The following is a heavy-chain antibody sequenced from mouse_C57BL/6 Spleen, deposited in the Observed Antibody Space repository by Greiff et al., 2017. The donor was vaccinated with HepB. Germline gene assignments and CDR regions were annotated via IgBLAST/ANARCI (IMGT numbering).Heavy chain of an antibody. CDR2: ISDGGSYT. D-gene: IGHD1-2*01. J-gene: IGHJ1*03. Sequence: EVQVVESGGGLVKPGGSLKLSCAASGFTFSSYAMSWVRQTPEKRLEWVATISDGGSYTYYPDNVKGRFTISRDNAKNNLYLQMSHLKSEDTAMYYCAREHYGLYFDVWGTGTTVTVSS. V-gene: IGHV5-4*01. CDR3: AREHYGLYFDV. CDR1: GFTFSSYA.